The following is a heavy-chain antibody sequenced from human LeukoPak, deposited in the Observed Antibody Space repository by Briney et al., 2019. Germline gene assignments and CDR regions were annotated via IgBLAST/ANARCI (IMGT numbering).Heavy chain of an antibody. Sequence: PGGSLRLSCAVSGFSVSGYWMTWVRQAPGKGLEWVANIKQDGSEKNYVDSVKGRFTIYRDNAENSLFLQTNSLRVEDTAVYYCAREWQGGIAAAGTRIEGDYWGQGTLVAVSS. V-gene: IGHV3-7*01. CDR3: AREWQGGIAAAGTRIEGDY. J-gene: IGHJ4*02. D-gene: IGHD6-13*01. CDR1: GFSVSGYW. CDR2: IKQDGSEK.